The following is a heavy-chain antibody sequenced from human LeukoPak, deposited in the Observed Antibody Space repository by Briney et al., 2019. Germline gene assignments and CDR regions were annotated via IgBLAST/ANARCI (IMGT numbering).Heavy chain of an antibody. Sequence: ASVRVSCKASGYTFTSYDMNWVRQATGQGLEWLGWMNPNSGNTGYAQNFQGRVTMTMNTSTTTAYMELGSLRSEDTAVYYCARALSWTTESYYYMDVWGKGNTVTVSS. CDR2: MNPNSGNT. CDR1: GYTFTSYD. CDR3: ARALSWTTESYYYMDV. J-gene: IGHJ6*03. V-gene: IGHV1-8*01. D-gene: IGHD3/OR15-3a*01.